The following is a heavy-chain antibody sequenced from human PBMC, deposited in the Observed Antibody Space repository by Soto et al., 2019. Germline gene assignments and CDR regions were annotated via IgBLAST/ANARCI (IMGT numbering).Heavy chain of an antibody. J-gene: IGHJ4*02. CDR2: IYYSGST. Sequence: QVQLQESGPGLVKPSETLSLTCTVSGGSISSYYWSWIRQPPGKGLEWIGYIYYSGSTNYNPSLKSRVTISVDTSKNQFSLKLSSVTAADTAVYYCAREGLHGYFDYWGQGTLVTVSS. CDR3: AREGLHGYFDY. CDR1: GGSISSYY. V-gene: IGHV4-59*01. D-gene: IGHD4-4*01.